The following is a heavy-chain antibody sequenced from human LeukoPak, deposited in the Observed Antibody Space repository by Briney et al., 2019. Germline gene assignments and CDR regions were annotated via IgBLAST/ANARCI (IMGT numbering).Heavy chain of an antibody. CDR3: ARVSSGWLSTVVFDY. D-gene: IGHD6-19*01. CDR2: ISYDGSNK. Sequence: GGSLRLSCAASGFTFSSYEMNWVRQAPGKGLEWVAVISYDGSNKYYADSVKGRFTISRDNSKNTLYLQMNSLRAEDTAVYYCARVSSGWLSTVVFDYWGQGTLVTVS. CDR1: GFTFSSYE. J-gene: IGHJ4*02. V-gene: IGHV3-30*04.